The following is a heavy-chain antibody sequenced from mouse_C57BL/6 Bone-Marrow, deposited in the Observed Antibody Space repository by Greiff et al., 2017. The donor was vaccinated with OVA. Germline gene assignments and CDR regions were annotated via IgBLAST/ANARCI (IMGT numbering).Heavy chain of an antibody. J-gene: IGHJ3*01. Sequence: QVLLQQSGAELVRPGTSVKMSCKASGYTFTNYWIGWAKQRPGHGLEWIGDIYPGGGYTNYNEKFKGKATLTADKSSSTAYLQFSSLTSEDSAIYYCARDDYYSWFAYWGRGTLVTVSA. CDR3: ARDDYYSWFAY. D-gene: IGHD2-3*01. CDR2: IYPGGGYT. CDR1: GYTFTNYW. V-gene: IGHV1-63*01.